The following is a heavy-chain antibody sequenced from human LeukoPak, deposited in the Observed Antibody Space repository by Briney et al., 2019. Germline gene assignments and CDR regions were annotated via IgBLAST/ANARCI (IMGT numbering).Heavy chain of an antibody. CDR3: ARDTPHSRQRFDY. V-gene: IGHV1-69*13. Sequence: SVKVSCKASGGTFSSYSISWVRQAPGQGLEWMGGIIPIFDTADYAQKFQGRVTITADESTSTAYMELRSLRSDDTAVYYCARDTPHSRQRFDYWGQGTLVTVSS. J-gene: IGHJ4*02. D-gene: IGHD2-2*01. CDR1: GGTFSSYS. CDR2: IIPIFDTA.